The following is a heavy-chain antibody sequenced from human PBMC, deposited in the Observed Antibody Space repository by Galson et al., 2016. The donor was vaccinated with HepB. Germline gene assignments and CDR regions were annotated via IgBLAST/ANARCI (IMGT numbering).Heavy chain of an antibody. J-gene: IGHJ4*02. CDR2: ISSSGSTI. CDR3: ARDNGDFWSGYTDGLFDY. CDR1: GFTFSDYY. V-gene: IGHV3-11*01. D-gene: IGHD3-3*01. Sequence: SLRLSCAASGFTFSDYYMSWIRQAPGKGLEWVSYISSSGSTIYYADSVKGRFTISRDNAKNSPYLQMNSLRAEDTAVYYCARDNGDFWSGYTDGLFDYWGQGTLVTVSS.